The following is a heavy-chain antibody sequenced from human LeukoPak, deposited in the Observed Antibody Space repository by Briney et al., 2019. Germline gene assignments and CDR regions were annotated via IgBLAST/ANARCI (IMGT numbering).Heavy chain of an antibody. CDR3: ARDFGFGYDYGDYVTIGSH. D-gene: IGHD4-17*01. CDR2: ISSSSSYI. CDR1: GFTFSSYS. Sequence: PGGSLRLSCAASGFTFSSYSMNWVRQAPGKGLEWVSSISSSSSYIYYADSVKGRFTISRDNAKNSLFLQMNSLRAEDTAVYYCARDFGFGYDYGDYVTIGSHWGQGTLVTVSS. J-gene: IGHJ4*02. V-gene: IGHV3-21*01.